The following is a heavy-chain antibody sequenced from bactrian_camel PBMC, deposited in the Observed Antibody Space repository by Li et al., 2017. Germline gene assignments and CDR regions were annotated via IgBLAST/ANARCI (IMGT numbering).Heavy chain of an antibody. CDR3: AALNSTLGGRFAWCSDF. Sequence: HVQLVESGGGSVQAGGSLRLSCAASGDTDSVACIGWFRQAAGKEREGIAAIDSDGTINYADSVKGRFTISQDVTKNALYLQMNSLKTDDTGVYYCAALNSTLGGRFAWCSDFRGEGTQVTVS. D-gene: IGHD1*01. CDR1: GDTDSVAC. V-gene: IGHV3S53*01. J-gene: IGHJ4*01. CDR2: IDSDGTI.